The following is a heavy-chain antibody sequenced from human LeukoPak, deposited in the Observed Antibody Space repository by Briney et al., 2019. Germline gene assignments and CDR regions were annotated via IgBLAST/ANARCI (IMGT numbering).Heavy chain of an antibody. CDR3: ARGGGWELLHLYAFDI. J-gene: IGHJ3*02. V-gene: IGHV4-39*07. CDR2: IYYSGST. Sequence: SETLSLTCTVSGGSISSSSYYWGWIRQPPGKGLEWIGSIYYSGSTYYNPSLKSRVTISVDTSKNQFSLKLSSVTAADTAVYYCARGGGWELLHLYAFDIWGQGTMVTVSS. CDR1: GGSISSSSYY. D-gene: IGHD1-26*01.